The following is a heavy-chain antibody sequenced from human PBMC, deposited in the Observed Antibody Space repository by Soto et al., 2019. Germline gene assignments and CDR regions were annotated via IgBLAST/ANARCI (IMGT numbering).Heavy chain of an antibody. CDR3: SRLEGLATISYYFDF. V-gene: IGHV4-39*01. CDR2: IYYSGST. J-gene: IGHJ4*02. Sequence: QLQLQESGPGLVKPSEALSLTCTVSGGSISSSNYYWGWIRQPPGKGLEWIGSIYYSGSTYYNPSLKRRVTISIDKSKNQFSLKLSSLTAADTAVYYSSRLEGLATISYYFDFWGQGTLVTVSS. D-gene: IGHD3-9*01. CDR1: GGSISSSNYY.